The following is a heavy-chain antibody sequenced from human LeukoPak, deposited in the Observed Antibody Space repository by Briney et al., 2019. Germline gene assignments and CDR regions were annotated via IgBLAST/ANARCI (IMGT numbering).Heavy chain of an antibody. Sequence: ASVKVSCKVSGYTLTELSIHWVRQAPGKGLEWMGGFDPEDGETIYAQKFQGRVTMTEDTSTDTAYMELSSLRSEDTAVYYCATGHGGEVRGVINYWGQGTLVTVSS. CDR2: FDPEDGET. V-gene: IGHV1-24*01. D-gene: IGHD3-10*01. CDR1: GYTLTELS. J-gene: IGHJ4*02. CDR3: ATGHGGEVRGVINY.